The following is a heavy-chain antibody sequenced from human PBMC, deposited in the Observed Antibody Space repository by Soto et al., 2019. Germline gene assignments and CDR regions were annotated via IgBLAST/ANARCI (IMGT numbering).Heavy chain of an antibody. CDR2: ISGSGGST. V-gene: IGHV3-23*01. J-gene: IGHJ6*02. CDR3: AKSAVAGTYYYYGMDV. Sequence: PGGSLRLSCAASGFTFSSYAMSWVRQAPGKGLEWVSAISGSGGSTYYADSVKGRFTIPRDNSKNTLYLQMNSLRAEDTAVYYCAKSAVAGTYYYYGMDVWGQGTTVTVSS. D-gene: IGHD6-19*01. CDR1: GFTFSSYA.